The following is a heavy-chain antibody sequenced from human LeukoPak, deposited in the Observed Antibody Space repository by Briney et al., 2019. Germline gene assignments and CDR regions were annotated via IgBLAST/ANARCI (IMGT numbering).Heavy chain of an antibody. V-gene: IGHV2-5*02. CDR1: GFSLSSSGVG. D-gene: IGHD3-10*01. CDR2: IYWDDDQ. Sequence: SGPTLVNPTQTLTLTCTFSGFSLSSSGVGVGWIRQPPGKALEWLTLIYWDDDQRYSSFLKNRLTITKDTSKNQVVLTMTNMDPVDTATYYCAHSNLYRYASGSYYFDYWGQGTLVTVSS. CDR3: AHSNLYRYASGSYYFDY. J-gene: IGHJ4*02.